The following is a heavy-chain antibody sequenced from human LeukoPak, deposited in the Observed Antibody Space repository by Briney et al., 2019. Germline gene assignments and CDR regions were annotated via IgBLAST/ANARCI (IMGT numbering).Heavy chain of an antibody. CDR2: IIPKSGGT. CDR3: STEDKYCSSSTCGDS. J-gene: IGHJ4*02. Sequence: ASVKVSCRTAGYTFSDYYMHWLRRAHGQGLEWMGYIIPKSGGTTYAQKFQGRVTMTRDTSISAAYLDLSGLRSDDTAVYYCSTEDKYCSSSTCGDSWGQGTLVTVSS. D-gene: IGHD2-2*01. CDR1: GYTFSDYY. V-gene: IGHV1-2*02.